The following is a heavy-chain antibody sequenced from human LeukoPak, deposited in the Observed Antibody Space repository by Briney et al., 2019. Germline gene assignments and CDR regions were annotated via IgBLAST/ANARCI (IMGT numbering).Heavy chain of an antibody. V-gene: IGHV3-30*02. CDR2: IRYDGSNK. J-gene: IGHJ4*02. D-gene: IGHD6-6*01. CDR1: GFTFSSYG. CDR3: AKDHLAARSYYFDY. Sequence: GRSLRLSSAASGFTFSSYGMHWVRQAPGKGLEWVAFIRYDGSNKYYADSVKGRFTISRDNSKNTLYLQMNSLRAEDTAVYYCAKDHLAARSYYFDYWGQATLVTVSS.